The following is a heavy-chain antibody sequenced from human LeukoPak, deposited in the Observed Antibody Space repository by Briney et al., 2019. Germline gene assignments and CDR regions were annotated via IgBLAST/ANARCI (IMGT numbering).Heavy chain of an antibody. CDR3: AKAQQLWYHFDY. Sequence: GRSLRLSCAASGFTFDGYAMHWVRQAPGKGLEWVSGISWNSGSIDYADSVKGRFTISRDNAKNSLYLQMNSLRAEDTAVYYCAKAQQLWYHFDYWGQGTLVTVSS. CDR2: ISWNSGSI. CDR1: GFTFDGYA. D-gene: IGHD5-18*01. V-gene: IGHV3-9*01. J-gene: IGHJ4*02.